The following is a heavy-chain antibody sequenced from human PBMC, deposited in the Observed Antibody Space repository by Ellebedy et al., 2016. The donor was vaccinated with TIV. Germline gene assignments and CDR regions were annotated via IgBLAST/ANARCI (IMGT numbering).Heavy chain of an antibody. J-gene: IGHJ6*02. CDR1: GFTFSNAW. CDR2: IKSKTDGGTA. D-gene: IGHD3-10*01. CDR3: ARGFRFGMDV. Sequence: GESLKISCAASGFTFSNAWINWVRQAPGKGLEWVGRIKSKTDGGTADYAAPVKGRFTISRDNSKNTLYLQMNSLRAEDTAVYYCARGFRFGMDVWGQGTTVTVSS. V-gene: IGHV3-15*07.